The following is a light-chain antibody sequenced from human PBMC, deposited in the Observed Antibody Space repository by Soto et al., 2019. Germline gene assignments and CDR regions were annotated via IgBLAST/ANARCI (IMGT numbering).Light chain of an antibody. CDR3: QQLNTYPIT. CDR2: AAS. J-gene: IGKJ5*01. CDR1: QGISSF. Sequence: IQLTQSPSSLSASVGDRVTITCRASQGISSFLAWYQQKPGKAPKLLIYAASTLPSGVPSRFSGSGSGTDFTLTISSLPPEDFATYYCQQLNTYPITFGQGTRLEIK. V-gene: IGKV1-9*01.